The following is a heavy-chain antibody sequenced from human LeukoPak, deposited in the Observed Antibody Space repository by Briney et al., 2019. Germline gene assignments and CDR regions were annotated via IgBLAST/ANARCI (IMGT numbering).Heavy chain of an antibody. CDR2: ISYDGSNK. CDR3: AKDPGYSSGWSLGY. Sequence: PGRPLRPSCAASGFTFSSYGMHWVRQAPGKGLEWVAVISYDGSNKYYADSVKGRFTISRDNSKNTLYLQMNSLRAEDTAVYYCAKDPGYSSGWSLGYWGQGTLVTVSS. CDR1: GFTFSSYG. V-gene: IGHV3-30*18. J-gene: IGHJ4*02. D-gene: IGHD6-19*01.